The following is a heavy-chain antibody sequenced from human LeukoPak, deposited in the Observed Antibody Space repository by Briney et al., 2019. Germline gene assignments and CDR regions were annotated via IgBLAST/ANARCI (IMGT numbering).Heavy chain of an antibody. D-gene: IGHD3-16*01. CDR1: GGSISSYY. V-gene: IGHV4-59*01. Sequence: SETLSLTCSVSGGSISSYYWSWIRQPPGRGLEWIGYIYYSGSTNYNPSLKSRVTISLDTSKSQFSLKLTSVTAADTAVYYCARAPIPYDRSRTDYRFDPWGQGTLVTVAS. CDR2: IYYSGST. CDR3: ARAPIPYDRSRTDYRFDP. J-gene: IGHJ5*02.